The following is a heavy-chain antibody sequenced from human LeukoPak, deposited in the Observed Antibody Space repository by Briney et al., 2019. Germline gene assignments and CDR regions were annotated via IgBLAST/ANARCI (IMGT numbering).Heavy chain of an antibody. J-gene: IGHJ5*02. CDR2: IYPGDSDT. CDR1: GYSFTSYW. CDR3: ARRRDCGGDCYSDNWFDP. Sequence: GESLKISCKGSGYSFTSYWICWVRQMPGKGLEWMGIIYPGDSDTRYSPSFQGQVTISADKSISTAYLQWSSLKASDTAMYYCARRRDCGGDCYSDNWFDPWGQGTLVTVSS. V-gene: IGHV5-51*01. D-gene: IGHD2-21*02.